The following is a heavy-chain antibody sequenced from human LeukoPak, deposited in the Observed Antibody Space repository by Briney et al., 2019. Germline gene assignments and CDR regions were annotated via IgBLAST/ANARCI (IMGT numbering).Heavy chain of an antibody. D-gene: IGHD3-3*01. V-gene: IGHV4-39*01. CDR2: IYYSGGT. CDR3: ARQAYDYWSGYPGHYYYYMDV. Sequence: SETLSLTRAVSGGSISSSSYYSGWVRPPPRKWLAWIVSIYYSGGTDYNPYLKSRVTISVDTSKNQFSLKLSSVTAADSAVYDCARQAYDYWSGYPGHYYYYMDVWGKGTTVTVSS. CDR1: GGSISSSSYY. J-gene: IGHJ6*03.